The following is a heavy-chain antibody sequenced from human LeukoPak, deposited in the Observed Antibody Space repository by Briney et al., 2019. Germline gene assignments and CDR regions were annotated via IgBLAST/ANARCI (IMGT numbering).Heavy chain of an antibody. J-gene: IGHJ4*02. D-gene: IGHD3-22*01. Sequence: GASVKVSCKASGYTFTSYYMHWVRQAPGQGLEWMGTINPSGGSTSYAQKFQGRVTMTRDTSTSTVYMELSSLRSEDTAVYYCARASDSSGYYAPQHYFDYWGQGTLVTVSS. V-gene: IGHV1-46*03. CDR3: ARASDSSGYYAPQHYFDY. CDR2: INPSGGST. CDR1: GYTFTSYY.